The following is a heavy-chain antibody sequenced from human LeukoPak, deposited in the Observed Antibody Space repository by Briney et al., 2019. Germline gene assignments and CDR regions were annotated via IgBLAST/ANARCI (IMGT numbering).Heavy chain of an antibody. Sequence: GGSLRPSCAASGFTFSTYAMSWVRQAPGKGLEWVSPISNTGGTTYYADSVTGRFTFSRDNSRNRLYLRMNSLRADDTAVYYCTKRLADGASNYYPQHVQHWGQGNLVTVSS. J-gene: IGHJ1*01. D-gene: IGHD4/OR15-4a*01. CDR3: TKRLADGASNYYPQHVQH. V-gene: IGHV3-23*01. CDR2: ISNTGGTT. CDR1: GFTFSTYA.